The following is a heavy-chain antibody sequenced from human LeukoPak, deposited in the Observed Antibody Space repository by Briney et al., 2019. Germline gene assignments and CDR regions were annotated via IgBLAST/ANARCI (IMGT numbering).Heavy chain of an antibody. Sequence: GGSLRLSCAASGFTVSSNDMSWVRQAPGKGLEWVSLIYSGGGTYYADSVKGRFTISRDNSKNTLYLQMNSLRAEDTALYYCAKGLERESRLDSWGQGTLVTVSS. J-gene: IGHJ4*02. CDR1: GFTVSSND. CDR2: IYSGGGT. D-gene: IGHD1-1*01. CDR3: AKGLERESRLDS. V-gene: IGHV3-53*01.